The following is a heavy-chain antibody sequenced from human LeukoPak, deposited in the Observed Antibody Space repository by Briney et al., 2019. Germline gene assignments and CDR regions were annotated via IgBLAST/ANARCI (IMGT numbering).Heavy chain of an antibody. CDR1: GFTVSSNY. V-gene: IGHV3-23*01. D-gene: IGHD2-2*01. CDR3: VKSSAAMRTTWFDP. J-gene: IGHJ5*02. CDR2: ISGSGGST. Sequence: GGSLRLSCAASGFTVSSNYMSWVRQAPGKGLEWVSAISGSGGSTYYADSVKGRSTISRDNSKNTLYLQMNSLRAEDTAVYYCVKSSAAMRTTWFDPWGQGTLVTVSS.